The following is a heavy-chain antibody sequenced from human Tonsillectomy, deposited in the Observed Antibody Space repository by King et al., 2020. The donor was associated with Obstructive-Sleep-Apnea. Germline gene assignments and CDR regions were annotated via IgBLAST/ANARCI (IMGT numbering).Heavy chain of an antibody. CDR1: GFNFGSYA. V-gene: IGHV3-30-3*01. J-gene: IGHJ4*02. CDR2: IAYDGSNK. CDR3: ARGYGDSSGPPFDY. D-gene: IGHD3-22*01. Sequence: VQLVESGGGVVQPGRSLRLSCTASGFNFGSYAMHWVRQAPGKGLEWVAVIAYDGSNKNFADSVKGRFTISRDNSKNTLYLQMSSLRPEDTAVFYCARGYGDSSGPPFDYWGQGTLVIVSS.